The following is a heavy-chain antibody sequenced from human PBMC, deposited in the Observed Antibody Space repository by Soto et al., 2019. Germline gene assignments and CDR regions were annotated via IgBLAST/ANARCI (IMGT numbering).Heavy chain of an antibody. J-gene: IGHJ4*02. V-gene: IGHV4-34*01. Sequence: QVQLQQWGAGLLKPSEALSLTCAVYGGSFSGYYWSCIRQPPGKGLEWIGEINHSGSTNYNPSLKSRVTISVDTSKNQFSLKLSSVTAADTAVYYCARGRIMITFGGVRGFDYWGQGTLVTVSS. CDR2: INHSGST. CDR1: GGSFSGYY. CDR3: ARGRIMITFGGVRGFDY. D-gene: IGHD3-16*01.